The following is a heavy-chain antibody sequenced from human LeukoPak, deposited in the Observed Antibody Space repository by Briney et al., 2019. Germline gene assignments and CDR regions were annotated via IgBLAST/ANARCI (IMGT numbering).Heavy chain of an antibody. CDR1: GFTFSSSP. CDR2: INQDGTEK. J-gene: IGHJ4*02. V-gene: IGHV3-7*04. D-gene: IGHD2/OR15-2a*01. Sequence: GGSLRLSCAASGFTFSSSPMSWVRQAPGKGLEWVANINQDGTEKNYVDSVKGRLTISRDNAKNSLYLQMNSLRVEDTAVYYCARNMGDYWGQGTLVTVSS. CDR3: ARNMGDY.